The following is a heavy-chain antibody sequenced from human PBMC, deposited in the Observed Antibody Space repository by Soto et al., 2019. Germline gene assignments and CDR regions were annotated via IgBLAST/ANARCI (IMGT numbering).Heavy chain of an antibody. CDR2: ITTGDNT. J-gene: IGHJ4*02. Sequence: EVQLLESGGGWVQPGGSLRLSCAASGFTFSSYALNWVRQAPGKGLEWVSGITTGDNTYDADSVKGRFTFSRDNSKNTLYLQMNNLRAEDTAVYYCAKVKGGSGSSDYWGQGTLVTVSS. D-gene: IGHD3-10*01. CDR3: AKVKGGSGSSDY. CDR1: GFTFSSYA. V-gene: IGHV3-23*01.